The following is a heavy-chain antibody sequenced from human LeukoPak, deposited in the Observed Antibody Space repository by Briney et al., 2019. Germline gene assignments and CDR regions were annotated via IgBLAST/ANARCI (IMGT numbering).Heavy chain of an antibody. CDR3: ARDEWFGEYYYYYDMDV. J-gene: IGHJ6*02. CDR1: GFTFSDYY. CDR2: ISSSGSTI. V-gene: IGHV3-11*01. D-gene: IGHD3-10*01. Sequence: PGGSLRLSCAASGFTFSDYYMSWIRQAPGKGLEWVSYISSSGSTIYYADSVKGRFTISRDNAKNSLYLQMNSLRAEDTAVYYCARDEWFGEYYYYYDMDVWGQGTTVTVSS.